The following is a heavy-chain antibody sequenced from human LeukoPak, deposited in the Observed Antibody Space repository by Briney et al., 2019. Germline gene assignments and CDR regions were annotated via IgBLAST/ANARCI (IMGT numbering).Heavy chain of an antibody. CDR2: IYYSGSI. CDR1: GGSISSSSDY. D-gene: IGHD2-15*01. CDR3: ANAAGGRYCSGGSCYPLENWFDP. V-gene: IGHV4-39*07. J-gene: IGHJ5*02. Sequence: SETLSLTCTVSGGSISSSSDYWGWIRQPPGKGLEWIGRIYYSGSICYNPSLKSRVTISVDTSKNQFSLELSSVTAADPAVYYCANAAGGRYCSGGSCYPLENWFDPWGQGTLVTVSS.